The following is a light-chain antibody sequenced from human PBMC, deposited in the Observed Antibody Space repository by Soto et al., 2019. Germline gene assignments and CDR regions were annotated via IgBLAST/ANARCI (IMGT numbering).Light chain of an antibody. J-gene: IGLJ1*01. CDR1: SSDVSDYRY. CDR2: EVN. CDR3: TSYKGDTTYV. Sequence: QSALTQPASVSGSPGQSITISCTATSSDVSDYRYVSWYQQHPGKVPKLIIYEVNNRPSGISNRFSGSKSGNTASLSISGLQAEDEADYYCTSYKGDTTYVFGTGTKLTVL. V-gene: IGLV2-14*01.